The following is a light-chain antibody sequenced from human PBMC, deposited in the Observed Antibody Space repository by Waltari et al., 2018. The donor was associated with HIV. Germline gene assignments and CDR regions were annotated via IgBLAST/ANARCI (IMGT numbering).Light chain of an antibody. Sequence: DIPMTQYPSSLSDSVGDRVNNTCRASQSISSYLYWYQQKPWKAPKLLIYAASRVQSGVPSRFSGSGSGTDFTLTISSLQPEDFATCYCQQSYSTPFTFGPGTKVDIK. CDR1: QSISSY. CDR3: QQSYSTPFT. J-gene: IGKJ3*01. CDR2: AAS. V-gene: IGKV1-39*01.